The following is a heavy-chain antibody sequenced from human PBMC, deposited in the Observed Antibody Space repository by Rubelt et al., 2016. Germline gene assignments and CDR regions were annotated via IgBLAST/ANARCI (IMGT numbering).Heavy chain of an antibody. Sequence: QVQLVQSGAEVKKPGASVKVSCKASGYTFTSYAMHWVRQAPGQRLEWMGWINAGNGNTKYSQKFQGRVTITRDTSARTAYMELSSLRSEDTAVYYCASSGFDYDILTGYYNYYGMDVWGQGTTVTVSS. V-gene: IGHV1-3*01. D-gene: IGHD3-9*01. CDR3: ASSGFDYDILTGYYNYYGMDV. J-gene: IGHJ6*02. CDR1: GYTFTSYA. CDR2: INAGNGNT.